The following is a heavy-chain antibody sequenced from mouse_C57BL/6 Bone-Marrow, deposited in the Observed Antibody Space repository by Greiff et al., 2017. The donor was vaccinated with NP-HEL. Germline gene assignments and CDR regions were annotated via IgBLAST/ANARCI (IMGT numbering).Heavy chain of an antibody. Sequence: EVQRVESGGDLLKPGGSLKLSCAASGFTFSSYGMSWVRQTPDKGLEWVATISSGGSYTYYPDSVKGRFTISRDNAKNTLYLQMSSLKSEDTAMYYCARWGGYNSFGFWGKGTVVTVSA. J-gene: IGHJ3*01. CDR1: GFTFSSYG. V-gene: IGHV5-6*01. CDR3: ARWGGYNSFGF. D-gene: IGHD1-3*01. CDR2: ISSGGSYT.